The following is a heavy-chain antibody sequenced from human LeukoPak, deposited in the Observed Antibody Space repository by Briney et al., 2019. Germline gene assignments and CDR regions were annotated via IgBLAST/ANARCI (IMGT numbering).Heavy chain of an antibody. CDR3: AKSIPAIAVAVSARQ. J-gene: IGHJ4*02. CDR2: ISYDGSNK. Sequence: GGSLRLSCAASGFTFSSYAMHWVRQAPGKGLEWVAVISYDGSNKYYADSVKGRFTISRDNAKNSLYLQMNSLRAEDTAVYYCAKSIPAIAVAVSARQWGQGTLVTVSS. CDR1: GFTFSSYA. V-gene: IGHV3-30*04. D-gene: IGHD6-19*01.